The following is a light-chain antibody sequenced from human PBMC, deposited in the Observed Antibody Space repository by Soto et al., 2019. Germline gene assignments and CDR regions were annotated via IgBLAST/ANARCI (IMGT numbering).Light chain of an antibody. J-gene: IGKJ5*01. V-gene: IGKV1-33*01. CDR1: QHINKY. CDR3: QQYDNLPIT. CDR2: DAS. Sequence: DIQMTQSPSSLSASVGDRVTITCQASQHINKYLNWYQQRPGRAPKLLIYDASYLQTGVPSRFSGGGIGTDFTFTISSLQPEDIATYYCQQYDNLPITFGQGTRLEIK.